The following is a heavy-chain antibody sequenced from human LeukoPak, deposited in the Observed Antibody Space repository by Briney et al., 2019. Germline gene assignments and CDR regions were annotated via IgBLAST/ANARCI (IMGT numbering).Heavy chain of an antibody. D-gene: IGHD6-13*01. V-gene: IGHV1-69*13. CDR1: GGTFSSYA. Sequence: GASVKVSCKASGGTFSSYAISWVRQAPGQGLEWMGGIIPIFGTANYAQKFQGRVTITADESTSTAYMELSSLRSEDTAVYYCARDNGGIAAAEENWGQGTLVTVSS. CDR2: IIPIFGTA. J-gene: IGHJ4*02. CDR3: ARDNGGIAAAEEN.